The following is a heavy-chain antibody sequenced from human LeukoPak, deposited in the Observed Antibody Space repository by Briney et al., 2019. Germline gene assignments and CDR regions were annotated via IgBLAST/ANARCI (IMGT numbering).Heavy chain of an antibody. J-gene: IGHJ4*02. Sequence: TLSLTCTVSGGSISSGDYYWSWLRQPPGTGLEWIGYIYYSGSTYYNPSLKSRITISVDTSKNQFSLKLSSVTAADTAVYYCAREKAVYGSGSYLFWGRGTLVTVSS. CDR2: IYYSGST. V-gene: IGHV4-30-4*01. CDR1: GGSISSGDYY. CDR3: AREKAVYGSGSYLF. D-gene: IGHD3-10*01.